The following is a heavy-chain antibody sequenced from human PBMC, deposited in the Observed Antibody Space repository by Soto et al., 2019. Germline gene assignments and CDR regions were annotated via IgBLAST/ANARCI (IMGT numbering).Heavy chain of an antibody. CDR2: ISSNGGST. D-gene: IGHD1-26*01. CDR3: VKDRWVDF. Sequence: LRLFCSVSGFTLSSYAMHWVRQAPGKGLEYVSSISSNGGSTYYADSVKGRFTISRDNSKNTLYLQMSSLRTEDTAVYYCVKDRWVDFCGLGTLVTVSS. CDR1: GFTLSSYA. J-gene: IGHJ4*02. V-gene: IGHV3-64D*06.